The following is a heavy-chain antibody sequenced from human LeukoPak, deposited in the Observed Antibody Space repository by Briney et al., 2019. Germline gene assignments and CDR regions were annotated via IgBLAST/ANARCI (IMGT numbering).Heavy chain of an antibody. Sequence: GGSLRLSCAASGFTFSTYGMHWVRQAPGKGLEWVSFIRYDGSRKYYADSVKGRFTISRDNSKNTLYLQMNSLRAEDTAVYYCARGPPTTGGDWGQGTLVTVSS. J-gene: IGHJ4*02. CDR2: IRYDGSRK. CDR1: GFTFSTYG. D-gene: IGHD4-17*01. V-gene: IGHV3-30*02. CDR3: ARGPPTTGGD.